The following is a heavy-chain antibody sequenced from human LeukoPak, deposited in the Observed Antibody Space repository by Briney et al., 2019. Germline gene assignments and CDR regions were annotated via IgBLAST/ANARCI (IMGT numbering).Heavy chain of an antibody. CDR1: GDSITNYY. V-gene: IGHV4-4*07. J-gene: IGHJ6*02. CDR2: FSPSGYT. Sequence: SETLSLTCTVSGDSITNYYWSWLRQPAGKGLEWIGRFSPSGYTNYNPSLKSRVSMSVDTSKNQFSLKLSSVAAAGTALYYCATVGDYASGTYQYAMDVWGQGTTVTVSS. CDR3: ATVGDYASGTYQYAMDV. D-gene: IGHD3-10*01.